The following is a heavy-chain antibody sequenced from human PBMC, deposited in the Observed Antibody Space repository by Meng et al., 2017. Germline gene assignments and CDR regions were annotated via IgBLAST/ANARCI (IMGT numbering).Heavy chain of an antibody. J-gene: IGHJ4*02. Sequence: VQLGTCGAEVKKPGASMEVSCKASGYTFTSYDINWVRQATGQGLEWMGWMNPNSGNTGYAQKFQGRVTMTRNTSISTAYMELSSLRSEDTAVYYCARVRGSGSLGIFDYWGQGTLVTVSS. V-gene: IGHV1-8*01. D-gene: IGHD3-10*01. CDR1: GYTFTSYD. CDR2: MNPNSGNT. CDR3: ARVRGSGSLGIFDY.